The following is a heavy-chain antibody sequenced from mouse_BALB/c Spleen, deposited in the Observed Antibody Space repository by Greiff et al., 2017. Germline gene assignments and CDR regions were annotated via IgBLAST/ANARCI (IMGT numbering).Heavy chain of an antibody. V-gene: IGHV5-9-3*01. Sequence: EVKLMESGGGLVKPGGSLKLSCAASGFTFSSYAMSWVRQTPEKRLEWVATISSGGSYTYYPDSVKGRFTISRDNAKNTLYLQMSSLRSEDTAMYYCARRGYGNHYAMDYWGQGTSVTVSS. CDR2: ISSGGSYT. D-gene: IGHD2-1*01. CDR3: ARRGYGNHYAMDY. CDR1: GFTFSSYA. J-gene: IGHJ4*01.